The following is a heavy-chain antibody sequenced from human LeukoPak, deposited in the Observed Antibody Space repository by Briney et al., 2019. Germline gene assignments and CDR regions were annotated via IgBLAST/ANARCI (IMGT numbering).Heavy chain of an antibody. V-gene: IGHV4-39*07. J-gene: IGHJ5*02. CDR1: DGSISSRSYY. CDR3: ARDANFGSGPYDL. Sequence: SETLSLTCTVSDGSISSRSYYWDWIRQPPGKELEWIGSIYYSGRAHYSPSLKSRVTISVDTSRNQFFLKLNSVTAADTAVYYCARDANFGSGPYDLWGQGTLVTVSS. D-gene: IGHD3-10*01. CDR2: IYYSGRA.